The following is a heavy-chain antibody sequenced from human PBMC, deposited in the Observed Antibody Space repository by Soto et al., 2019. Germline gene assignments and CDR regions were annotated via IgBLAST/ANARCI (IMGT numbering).Heavy chain of an antibody. Sequence: ASVKVSCKASGYTFTSYYMHWVRQAPGQGLEWMGIINPNSGGTNYAQKFQGWVTMTRDTSISTAYMELSRLRSDDTAVYYCARDFDYRGDYYGMDVWGQGTTVTVSS. V-gene: IGHV1-2*04. CDR2: INPNSGGT. J-gene: IGHJ6*02. CDR3: ARDFDYRGDYYGMDV. CDR1: GYTFTSYY. D-gene: IGHD4-4*01.